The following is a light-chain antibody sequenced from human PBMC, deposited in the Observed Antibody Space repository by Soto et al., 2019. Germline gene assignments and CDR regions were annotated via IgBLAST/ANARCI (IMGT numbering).Light chain of an antibody. CDR2: EVT. J-gene: IGLJ2*01. CDR3: SSYGGNNNLV. V-gene: IGLV2-8*01. CDR1: SSDVGGYTY. Sequence: QSALTQPPSASGSPGQSVTISCTGTSSDVGGYTYVSWYQQYPGKAPKLMIYEVTKRPSGVPDRFSGSKSGNTASLTVSGLQAEDDADYYCSSYGGNNNLVFGGGTKLTVL.